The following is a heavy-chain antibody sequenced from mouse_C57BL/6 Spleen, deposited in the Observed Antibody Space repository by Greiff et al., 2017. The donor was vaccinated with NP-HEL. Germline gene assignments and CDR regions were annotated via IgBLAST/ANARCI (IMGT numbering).Heavy chain of an antibody. CDR3: ARNYYGSSSGWFAY. J-gene: IGHJ3*01. CDR1: GYTFTSYW. V-gene: IGHV1-50*01. CDR2: IDPSDSYT. D-gene: IGHD1-1*01. Sequence: QVQLQQLGAELVKPGASVKLSCKASGYTFTSYWMQWVKQRPGQGLEWIGEIDPSDSYTNYNQKFKGKATLTVDTSSSTAYMQLSSLTSEDSAVYYCARNYYGSSSGWFAYWGQGTLVTVSA.